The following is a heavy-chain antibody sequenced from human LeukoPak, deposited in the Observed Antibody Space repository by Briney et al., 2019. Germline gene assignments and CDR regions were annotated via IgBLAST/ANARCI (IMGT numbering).Heavy chain of an antibody. CDR3: AKGPFRYDFWSGPDYYGMDV. CDR1: GFTFSSYA. Sequence: PGGSLRLSRAASGFTFSSYAMSWVRQAPGKGLEWVSAISGSGGSTYYADSVKGRFTISRDNSKNTLYLQMNSLRAEDTAVYYCAKGPFRYDFWSGPDYYGMDVWGQGTTVTVSS. CDR2: ISGSGGST. J-gene: IGHJ6*02. D-gene: IGHD3-3*01. V-gene: IGHV3-23*01.